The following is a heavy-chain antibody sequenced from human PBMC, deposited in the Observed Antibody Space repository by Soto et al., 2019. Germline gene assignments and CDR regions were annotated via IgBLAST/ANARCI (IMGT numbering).Heavy chain of an antibody. CDR3: ATNDDVWTCYSHSREDAFDI. V-gene: IGHV1-8*01. CDR1: GYTLTTYD. CDR2: RNTNTGST. D-gene: IGHD3-3*01. J-gene: IGHJ3*02. Sequence: QGQLVQSGSEVKKPAASVKVFCKASGYTLTTYDRNWVRQATGQGLEWMGWRNTNTGSTGDAQKFQGRVTLTSYTSINTTYREWSSLIPEDTAVYYCATNDDVWTCYSHSREDAFDIWGQGKLGTVSS.